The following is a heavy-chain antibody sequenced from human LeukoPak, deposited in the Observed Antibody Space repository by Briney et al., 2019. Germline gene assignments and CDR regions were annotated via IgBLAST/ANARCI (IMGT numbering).Heavy chain of an antibody. Sequence: PGGSLRLSCAASGFTFSDYYMSWIRQAPGKGLVWVSLINADGSTATYADSVKGRFTISRDNARNTLSLQMNSLTIEDTAVYYCVVVVEPPDSDGFDVWGQGTMITVSS. D-gene: IGHD1-14*01. CDR1: GFTFSDYY. J-gene: IGHJ3*01. CDR2: INADGSTA. CDR3: VVVVEPPDSDGFDV. V-gene: IGHV3-74*01.